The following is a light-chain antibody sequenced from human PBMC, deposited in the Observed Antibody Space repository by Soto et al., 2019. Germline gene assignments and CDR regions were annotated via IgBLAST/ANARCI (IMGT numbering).Light chain of an antibody. Sequence: DIQMTQSPSTLSASVGDRVTISCRASQSISTYLAWYQQAPGKAPKLLIYKASSLESGVPSRFSGSGSETEFTLTISSLQPDDFATYYCQQYNSYSPLTFGGGTKVEIK. CDR3: QQYNSYSPLT. CDR2: KAS. J-gene: IGKJ4*01. CDR1: QSISTY. V-gene: IGKV1-5*03.